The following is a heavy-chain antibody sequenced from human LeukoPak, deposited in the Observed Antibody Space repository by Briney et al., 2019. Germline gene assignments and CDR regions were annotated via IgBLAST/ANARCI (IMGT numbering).Heavy chain of an antibody. J-gene: IGHJ5*02. V-gene: IGHV4-34*01. Sequence: KPSETLSLTCAVYGGSFSGYYWSWIRQPPGKGLEWIGEINHSGSTYYNPSLKSRVTISVDTSKNQFSLKLSSVTAADTAVYYCARRRGYSYGPEYNWFDPWGQGTLVTVSS. D-gene: IGHD5-18*01. CDR3: ARRRGYSYGPEYNWFDP. CDR1: GGSFSGYY. CDR2: INHSGST.